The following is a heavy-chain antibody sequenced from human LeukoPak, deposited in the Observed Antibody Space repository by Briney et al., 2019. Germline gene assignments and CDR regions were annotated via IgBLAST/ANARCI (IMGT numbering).Heavy chain of an antibody. J-gene: IGHJ6*03. Sequence: SVKVSCKASGGTFSSYAISWVRQAPGQGLEWMGGIIPIFGTANYAQKFQGRVTITTDESTSTAYMELSSLRSEDTAVYYCARDASRAGGSPYYYYYMDVWGKGTTVTVSS. D-gene: IGHD3-16*01. CDR1: GGTFSSYA. CDR3: ARDASRAGGSPYYYYYMDV. CDR2: IIPIFGTA. V-gene: IGHV1-69*05.